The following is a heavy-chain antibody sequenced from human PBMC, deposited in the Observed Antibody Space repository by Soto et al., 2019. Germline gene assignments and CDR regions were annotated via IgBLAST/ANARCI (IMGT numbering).Heavy chain of an antibody. D-gene: IGHD3-3*01. J-gene: IGHJ6*02. Sequence: GGSLRLSCVASGFTFSDYYMSWIRQAPGKGLEWVSYISSSGSTIYYADSVKGRFTISRDNAKNSLYLQMNSLRAEDTAVYYCARDLLHYDFWSGYSAYFYYGMDVWGPGTTVTVSS. CDR2: ISSSGSTI. V-gene: IGHV3-11*01. CDR3: ARDLLHYDFWSGYSAYFYYGMDV. CDR1: GFTFSDYY.